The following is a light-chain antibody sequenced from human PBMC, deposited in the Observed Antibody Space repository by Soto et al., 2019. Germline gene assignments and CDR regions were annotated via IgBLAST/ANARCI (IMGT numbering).Light chain of an antibody. Sequence: QSVLTQPPSVSAAPGQKVIISCSGSNSNIENNYVSWYQQLPGTAPKLLIYDDNQRPSDIPDRCSGSKSGTSATLGITGLQTGDEADYYCGTWDSSLSAVVFGGGTKLTVL. CDR2: DDN. CDR1: NSNIENNY. J-gene: IGLJ2*01. V-gene: IGLV1-51*01. CDR3: GTWDSSLSAVV.